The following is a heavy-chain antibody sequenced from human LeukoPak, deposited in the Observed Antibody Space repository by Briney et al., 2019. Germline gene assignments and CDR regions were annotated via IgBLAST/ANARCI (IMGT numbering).Heavy chain of an antibody. CDR3: TTEAYSDYDYGRGY. D-gene: IGHD5-12*01. Sequence: GGSLRLSCAASGFTFSNAWMSWVRQAPGKGLEWVGRIKSKTDGGTTDYAAPVKGRFTISRDDSKNTLYLQMNSLKTEDTAVYYCTTEAYSDYDYGRGYWGQGTLVTLSS. CDR1: GFTFSNAW. CDR2: IKSKTDGGTT. J-gene: IGHJ4*02. V-gene: IGHV3-15*01.